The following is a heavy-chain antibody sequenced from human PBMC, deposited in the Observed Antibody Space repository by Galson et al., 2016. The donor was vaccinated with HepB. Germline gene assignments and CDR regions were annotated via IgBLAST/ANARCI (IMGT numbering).Heavy chain of an antibody. J-gene: IGHJ4*02. Sequence: SLRLSCAASGFAFTTYDMNWVRQAPGKGLEWVSSIISSAAYLHYADSLQGRFTISRDNAKNSLYLQMNSLRAEDTAVYFCPTEGKYEDYGSGNYLDYWGQGTLVTVSS. D-gene: IGHD3-10*01. CDR3: PTEGKYEDYGSGNYLDY. CDR2: IISSAAYL. CDR1: GFAFTTYD. V-gene: IGHV3-21*01.